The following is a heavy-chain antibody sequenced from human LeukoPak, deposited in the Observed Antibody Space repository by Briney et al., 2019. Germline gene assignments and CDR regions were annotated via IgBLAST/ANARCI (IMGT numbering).Heavy chain of an antibody. CDR3: ARDPTTQTFDY. V-gene: IGHV1-18*01. CDR1: GYTFTIYG. D-gene: IGHD4-11*01. Sequence: ASVKVSFKASGYTFTIYGISWVRQAPGQGVEGMGWISTYNGNTNYAQKLQGRVTMTTDTSTTTAYMELRSLTSDDTAVYYCARDPTTQTFDYWGQGTLVTVSS. J-gene: IGHJ4*02. CDR2: ISTYNGNT.